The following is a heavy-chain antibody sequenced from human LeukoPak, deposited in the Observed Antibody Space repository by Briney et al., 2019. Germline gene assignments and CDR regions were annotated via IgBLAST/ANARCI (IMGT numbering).Heavy chain of an antibody. CDR3: ASTSWELPDY. CDR2: ISYDGSNK. CDR1: GFTFSSYA. J-gene: IGHJ4*02. D-gene: IGHD1-26*01. Sequence: PGGSLRLSCAASGFTFSSYAMHWVRQAPGKGLEWVAVISYDGSNKYYADSVKGRFTISRDNAKNSLYLQMNSLRAEDTAVYYCASTSWELPDYWGQGTLVTVSS. V-gene: IGHV3-30-3*01.